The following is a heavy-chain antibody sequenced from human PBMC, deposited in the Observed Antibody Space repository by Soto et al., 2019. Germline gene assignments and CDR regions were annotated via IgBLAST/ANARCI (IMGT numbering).Heavy chain of an antibody. CDR1: GGSFSGYY. Sequence: PSETLSLTCAVYGGSFSGYYWSWIRQPPGKGLEWIGEINHSGSTNYNPSLKSRVTISVDKSKNQFSLKLSSVTAADTAVYYCASVRPKDGPDYYDSSGYYYHGGAFDIWGQGTIVTVSS. CDR3: ASVRPKDGPDYYDSSGYYYHGGAFDI. V-gene: IGHV4-34*01. J-gene: IGHJ3*02. D-gene: IGHD3-22*01. CDR2: INHSGST.